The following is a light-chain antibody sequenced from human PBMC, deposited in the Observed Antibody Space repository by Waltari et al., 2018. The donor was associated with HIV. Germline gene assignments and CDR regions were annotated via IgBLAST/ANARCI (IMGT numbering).Light chain of an antibody. CDR2: WAS. CDR3: QQYYSTPYT. CDR1: QSVLYSSSNKNS. Sequence: DIVLTQSPDSLAVSLCERAAINCKSSQSVLYSSSNKNSLAWYQQKPRQPPKLLIYWASTREPGVPDRFSGSGSGTDFTLTSSSLQAEDVAVYYCQQYYSTPYTFGQGTKVEIK. V-gene: IGKV4-1*01. J-gene: IGKJ2*01.